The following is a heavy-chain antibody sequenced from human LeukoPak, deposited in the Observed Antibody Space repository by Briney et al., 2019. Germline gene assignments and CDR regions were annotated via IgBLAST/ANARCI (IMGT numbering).Heavy chain of an antibody. Sequence: SETLSLTCTVSGGSISSYYWSWIRQPAGKGLDWIGRIYTSGSTNYNPSLKSRVTMSVDTPKNQFSLKLSSVTAADTAVYYCARASHDYVWGSYPNDAFDIWGQGTMVTVSS. CDR2: IYTSGST. CDR3: ARASHDYVWGSYPNDAFDI. CDR1: GGSISSYY. V-gene: IGHV4-4*07. D-gene: IGHD3-16*02. J-gene: IGHJ3*02.